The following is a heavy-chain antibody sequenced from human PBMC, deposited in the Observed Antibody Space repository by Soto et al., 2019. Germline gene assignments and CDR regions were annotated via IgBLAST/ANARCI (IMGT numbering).Heavy chain of an antibody. CDR2: ISASGGST. CDR1: GLTFSSFA. D-gene: IGHD6-13*01. J-gene: IGHJ6*02. V-gene: IGHV3-23*01. CDR3: AKGHSSSPSPQYYYYGMDV. Sequence: EVPVLESGGGLVQPGGSLRLSCAASGLTFSSFAMSWVRQAPGKGLEWVSGISASGGSTYHADSVKGRFIISRDNAKNMLYLQMNSVRAEDTAVYYCAKGHSSSPSPQYYYYGMDVWGQGTTVTVSS.